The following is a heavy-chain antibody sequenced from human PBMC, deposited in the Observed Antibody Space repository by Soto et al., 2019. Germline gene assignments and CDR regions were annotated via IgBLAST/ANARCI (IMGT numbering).Heavy chain of an antibody. V-gene: IGHV3-48*02. CDR3: AREVRDTAVADFDY. D-gene: IGHD5-18*01. J-gene: IGHJ4*02. CDR1: GFTFSSYS. Sequence: EVQLVESGGGLVQPGGSLRLSCAASGFTFSSYSMNWVRQAPGKGLEWLSYISSSISTMHYADSVKGRFTISRDNAKNSVYRLENTLRDGDMAVDYCAREVRDTAVADFDYRGQGTLVTVSS. CDR2: ISSSISTM.